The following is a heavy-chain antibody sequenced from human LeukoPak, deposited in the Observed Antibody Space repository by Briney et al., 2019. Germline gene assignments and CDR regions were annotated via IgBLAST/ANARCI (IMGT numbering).Heavy chain of an antibody. Sequence: ASVKVSCKASGYTFTSYYMHWVRQAPGQGLEWMGIINPSGGSTGYAQKFQGRVTMTTDTSTRTAYMELRSLRSDDTAVYYCARAPERLGWFDPWGQGTLVTVSS. D-gene: IGHD1-1*01. CDR3: ARAPERLGWFDP. J-gene: IGHJ5*02. CDR1: GYTFTSYY. V-gene: IGHV1-46*01. CDR2: INPSGGST.